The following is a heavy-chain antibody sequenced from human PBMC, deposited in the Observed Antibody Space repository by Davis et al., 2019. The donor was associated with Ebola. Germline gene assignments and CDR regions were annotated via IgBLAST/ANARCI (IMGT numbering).Heavy chain of an antibody. J-gene: IGHJ4*02. D-gene: IGHD3-22*01. V-gene: IGHV1-69*02. CDR2: IIPILGIA. CDR1: GGTFSSYT. Sequence: SVKVSCKASGGTFSSYTISWVRQAPGQGLEWMGRIIPILGIANYAQKFQGRVTITADKSTSTAYMELSSLRSEDTAVYYCAGDAYYYESSGYYLDYWGQGTLVTVSS. CDR3: AGDAYYYESSGYYLDY.